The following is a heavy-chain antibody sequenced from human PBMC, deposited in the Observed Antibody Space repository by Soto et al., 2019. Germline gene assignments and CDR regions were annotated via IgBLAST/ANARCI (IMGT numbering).Heavy chain of an antibody. CDR2: ISAHNGNT. CDR1: GYTFTSYG. CDR3: GRGRYGDY. V-gene: IGHV1-18*01. D-gene: IGHD1-1*01. J-gene: IGHJ4*02. Sequence: QVHLVQSGAEVKKPGASVKVSCKASGYTFTSYGITWVRQAPGQGLEWMGWISAHNGNTDYAQKLQGRVIVTRDTSTSTAHMELRSLRSDDTAVYYCGRGRYGDYWGQGALVTVSS.